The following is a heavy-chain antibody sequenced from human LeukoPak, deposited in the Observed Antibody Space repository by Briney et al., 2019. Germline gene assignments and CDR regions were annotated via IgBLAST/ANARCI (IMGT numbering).Heavy chain of an antibody. CDR2: IYHGGST. CDR3: AKPPVTYDYVWGTYRYHPFDY. D-gene: IGHD3-16*02. V-gene: IGHV4-39*01. CDR1: GGSISTNSYY. Sequence: SETLSLTCTVSGGSISTNSYYWGWIRQPPGKGLEWIGSIYHGGSTYYNPSLKSRVTISVDTSKNQFSLKLSSVTAADTAVYYCAKPPVTYDYVWGTYRYHPFDYWGQGTLVTVSS. J-gene: IGHJ4*02.